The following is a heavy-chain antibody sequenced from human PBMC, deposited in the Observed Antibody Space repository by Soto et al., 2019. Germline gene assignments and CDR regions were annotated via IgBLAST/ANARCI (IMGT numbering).Heavy chain of an antibody. CDR3: AREGRGSYP. CDR2: IYYSGST. CDR1: GGSISSYY. Sequence: QVQLQESGPGLVTPSETLSLTCTVSGGSISSYYLSWIRQPPGKGLEWIGYIYYSGSTNYNPSLKSRVTISVDTAKNQFSLKLSSVPDADKAVYYCAREGRGSYPWGQGTMVADSS. V-gene: IGHV4-59*01. J-gene: IGHJ5*02. D-gene: IGHD1-26*01.